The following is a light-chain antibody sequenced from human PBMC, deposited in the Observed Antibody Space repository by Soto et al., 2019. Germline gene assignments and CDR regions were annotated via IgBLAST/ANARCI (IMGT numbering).Light chain of an antibody. CDR3: LQDYDYPRT. J-gene: IGKJ1*01. CDR1: QDIRSW. V-gene: IGKV1-12*01. Sequence: DIQMTQSPSYVSASVGDRVSITCRASQDIRSWLAWFQQRPGNAPTLLISAASRLQSGVPSRFSGRGSGTDFTLTISSLQPEDFATYYGLQDYDYPRTFGQGTKVDI. CDR2: AAS.